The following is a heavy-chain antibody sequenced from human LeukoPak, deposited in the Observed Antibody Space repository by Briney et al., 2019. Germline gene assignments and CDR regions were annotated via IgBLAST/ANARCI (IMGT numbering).Heavy chain of an antibody. J-gene: IGHJ4*02. CDR2: TYYRSKWYN. V-gene: IGHV6-1*01. CDR1: GDGVSSNSAT. Sequence: SQTLSLTCAISGDGVSSNSATWNWIRQSPSRGLEWLGRTYYRSKWYNDYAESVKSRITINPDTSKNQFSLQLNSVTPEDTAVYYCARAPTVSVGYCSSVSCQADYWGQGTLVTVSS. D-gene: IGHD2-2*01. CDR3: ARAPTVSVGYCSSVSCQADY.